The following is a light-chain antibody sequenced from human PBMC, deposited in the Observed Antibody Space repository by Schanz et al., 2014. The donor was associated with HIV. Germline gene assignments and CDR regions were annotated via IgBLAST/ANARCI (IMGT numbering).Light chain of an antibody. CDR3: SSFTSSNTWV. CDR1: SSDVGSYNY. J-gene: IGLJ3*02. CDR2: DVN. Sequence: QSALTQPRSVSGSPGQSVTISCTGTSSDVGSYNYVSWYQQHPGKAPTVMIYDVNNRPSGVSNRFSGSKSANTASLTISGLQAEDEADYHCSSFTSSNTWVFGGGTKLTVL. V-gene: IGLV2-14*03.